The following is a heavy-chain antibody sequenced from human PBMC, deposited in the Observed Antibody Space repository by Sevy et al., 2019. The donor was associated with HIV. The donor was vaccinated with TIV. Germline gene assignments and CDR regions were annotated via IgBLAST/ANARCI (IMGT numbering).Heavy chain of an antibody. CDR1: GGSISSYY. CDR2: IYYGVST. V-gene: IGHV4-59*08. CDR3: ARHGKEDWFDP. Sequence: SETLSLTCTVSGGSISSYYWSWIRQPPGKGLEWIGYIYYGVSTNYNPSLTRRITISVDTSKNQFSLKLSSVTAADTAVYYWARHGKEDWFDPWGQGTLVTVSS. J-gene: IGHJ5*02. D-gene: IGHD1-26*01.